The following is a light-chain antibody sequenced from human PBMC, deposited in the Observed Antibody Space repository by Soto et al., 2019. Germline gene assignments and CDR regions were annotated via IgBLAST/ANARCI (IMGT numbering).Light chain of an antibody. CDR1: SGHSRYA. J-gene: IGLJ2*01. CDR2: VNSDGSH. CDR3: QTWGTGIQVV. V-gene: IGLV4-69*02. Sequence: QLVLTQSPSASASLGASVKLTCTLSSGHSRYAIAWHQQQPEKGPRYLMKVNSDGSHNKGDGIPDRFSGSSSGAERYLTISSLQSEDEGDYYCQTWGTGIQVVFGGGTKLTVL.